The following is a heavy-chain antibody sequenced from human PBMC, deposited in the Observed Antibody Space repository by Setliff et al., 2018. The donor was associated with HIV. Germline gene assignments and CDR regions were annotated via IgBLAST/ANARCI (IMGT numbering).Heavy chain of an antibody. J-gene: IGHJ6*03. D-gene: IGHD3-9*01. CDR2: MSSSSSNK. V-gene: IGHV3-21*01. Sequence: GGSLRLSCAASGLTFSDYSMNWVRQAPGKGLEWVSSMSSSSSNKYYADSVKGRFTISRDNAKNSLYLQMSSLRAEDTAVYYCARDSSRGYLDWLSLKYYYSYYIDVWGKGTTVTVSS. CDR1: GLTFSDYS. CDR3: ARDSSRGYLDWLSLKYYYSYYIDV.